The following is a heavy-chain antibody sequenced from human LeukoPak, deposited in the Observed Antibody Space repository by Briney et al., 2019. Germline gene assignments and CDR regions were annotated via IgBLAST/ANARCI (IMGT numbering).Heavy chain of an antibody. D-gene: IGHD2-21*02. Sequence: GGSLRLSCAASGFSFSNYAMSWVRQAPGKGLEWVSIISDSGFNTYYTDSVRGRFTASRDNPKNTLYLQMNSLRAEDTALYYCAKGLKEGRPWGLNYFYNWGQGTLVTVSS. CDR3: AKGLKEGRPWGLNYFYN. V-gene: IGHV3-23*01. CDR2: ISDSGFNT. J-gene: IGHJ4*02. CDR1: GFSFSNYA.